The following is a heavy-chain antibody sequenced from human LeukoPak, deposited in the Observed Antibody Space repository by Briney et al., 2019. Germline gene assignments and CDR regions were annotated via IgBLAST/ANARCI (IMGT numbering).Heavy chain of an antibody. D-gene: IGHD3-3*01. CDR3: ARSPHRYDFWSGYSIGYYFDY. CDR1: GGSFSGYY. Sequence: SETLSLTCAVYGGSFSGYYWSWIRQPPGKGLEWIGYIYYSGSTNYNPSLKSRVTISVDTSKNQFSLKLSSVTAADTAVYYCARSPHRYDFWSGYSIGYYFDYWGQGTLVTVSS. V-gene: IGHV4-59*01. CDR2: IYYSGST. J-gene: IGHJ4*02.